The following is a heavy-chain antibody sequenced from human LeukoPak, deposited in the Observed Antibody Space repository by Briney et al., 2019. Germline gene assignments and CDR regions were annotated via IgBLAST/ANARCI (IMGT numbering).Heavy chain of an antibody. CDR1: GVSINTYY. D-gene: IGHD3-10*01. V-gene: IGHV4-59*01. J-gene: IGHJ4*02. CDR3: AAYRFRGDTHYFDY. CDR2: IYHTGST. Sequence: SETLSLTCAVSGVSINTYYWTWIRLPPGKGLEWIAYIYHTGSTNYNPSLSSRVTISVDTSKNQFSLKLSSVTAADTAFYYCAAYRFRGDTHYFDYWGQGILVTVSS.